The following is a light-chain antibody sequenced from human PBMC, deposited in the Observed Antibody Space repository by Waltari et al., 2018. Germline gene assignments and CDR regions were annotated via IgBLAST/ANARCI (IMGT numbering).Light chain of an antibody. Sequence: DIQMTHSPSTLPASVGDRVTITCRASQSISSWLAWYQQKPGKAPKLLIYKASSLESGVPSRFSGSGSGTEFTLTISSLQPDDFATYYCQQYNSYPLTFGGGTKVEIK. J-gene: IGKJ4*01. V-gene: IGKV1-5*03. CDR3: QQYNSYPLT. CDR1: QSISSW. CDR2: KAS.